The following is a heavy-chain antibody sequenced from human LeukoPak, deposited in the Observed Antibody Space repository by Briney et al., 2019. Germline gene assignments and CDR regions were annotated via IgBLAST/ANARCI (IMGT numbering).Heavy chain of an antibody. Sequence: PGGSLRLSCAASGFTFSNFAMNWVRQAPGKGLEWVSHVGGGGESFYTDSVKGRFTISRDNSRNTMSLQLNSLRPEDTAVYYCAKDSWAANDIFDPFDIWGQGTMVTVSS. CDR2: VGGGGES. V-gene: IGHV3-23*01. CDR3: AKDSWAANDIFDPFDI. CDR1: GFTFSNFA. J-gene: IGHJ3*02. D-gene: IGHD3-9*01.